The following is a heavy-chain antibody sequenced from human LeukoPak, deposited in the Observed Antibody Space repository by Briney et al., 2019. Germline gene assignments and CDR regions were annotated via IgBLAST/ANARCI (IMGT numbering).Heavy chain of an antibody. CDR3: ARGPHRYCSGGSCVIDY. V-gene: IGHV1-8*01. CDR1: GYTFTSYD. J-gene: IGHJ4*02. D-gene: IGHD2-15*01. Sequence: GASVKVSCKASGYTFTSYDINWVRQATGQGLEWMGWMSPNSGNTGYAQKFQGRVTMTRNTSISTAYMELSSLRSGDTAVYYCARGPHRYCSGGSCVIDYWGQGTLVTVSS. CDR2: MSPNSGNT.